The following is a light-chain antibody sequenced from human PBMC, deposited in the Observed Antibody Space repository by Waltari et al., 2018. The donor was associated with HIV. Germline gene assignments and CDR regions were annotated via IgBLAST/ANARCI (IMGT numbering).Light chain of an antibody. J-gene: IGLJ1*01. CDR1: DIGSRH. CDR3: QVWVNFVYV. CDR2: RDT. V-gene: IGLV3-9*01. Sequence: SYDLTQPRPVSVALGPTARVTCGGNDIGSRHVHGYQHKPGQAPVLVIFRDTHRPSEIPARFSGSNSGNTATLTITGAQAGDEADYYCQVWVNFVYVFGPGTEVTVL.